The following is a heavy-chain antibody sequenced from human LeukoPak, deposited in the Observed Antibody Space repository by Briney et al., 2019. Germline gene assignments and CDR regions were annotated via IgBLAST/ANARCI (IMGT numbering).Heavy chain of an antibody. V-gene: IGHV3-43*01. CDR2: ISWDGGST. D-gene: IGHD3-10*01. J-gene: IGHJ4*02. CDR1: GFTFDDYT. Sequence: GGSLRLSCAASGFTFDDYTMHWVRQAPGKGLEWVSLISWDGGSTYYADSVKGRFTISRDNSKSSLYLQMNSLRTEDTALYYCAKDIRGRGWFGEYLFDYWGQGTLVTVSS. CDR3: AKDIRGRGWFGEYLFDY.